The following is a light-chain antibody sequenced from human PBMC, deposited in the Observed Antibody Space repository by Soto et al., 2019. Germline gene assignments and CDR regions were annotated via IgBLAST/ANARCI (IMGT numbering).Light chain of an antibody. CDR2: EDS. CDR1: SSDVGSYNL. Sequence: QSALTQPASVSGSPGQSITISCTGTSSDVGSYNLVSWYQQHPGKAPKFMIYEDSKRPSGVSNRVSGSKSGNTASLTISGLQAEDEADYYCCSYAGSSTFYVFGTGTKLTVL. CDR3: CSYAGSSTFYV. J-gene: IGLJ1*01. V-gene: IGLV2-23*01.